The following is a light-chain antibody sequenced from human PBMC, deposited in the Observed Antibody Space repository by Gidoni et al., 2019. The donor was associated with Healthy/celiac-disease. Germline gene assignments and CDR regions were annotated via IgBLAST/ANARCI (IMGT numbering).Light chain of an antibody. V-gene: IGKV4-1*01. J-gene: IGKJ1*01. CDR1: KSVLCSYHNKNY. CDR3: QQYYSTPWT. Sequence: DIVMTQSPDSLAVSLGERATIHCKSSKSVLCSYHNKNYLAEHQQKPGQPPKLLIYWASTRESGVPDRFSGSGSGTDFALTISSLQAEDVAVYYCQQYYSTPWTFXXXTKVEIK. CDR2: WAS.